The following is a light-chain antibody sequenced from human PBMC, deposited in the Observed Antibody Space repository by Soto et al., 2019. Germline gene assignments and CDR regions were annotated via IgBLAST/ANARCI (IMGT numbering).Light chain of an antibody. CDR2: KAS. CDR1: QSISTW. Sequence: IQMTQSPSTLSASVGDRVTITCRASQSISTWLSWYQRKPGKAPKGLIYKASNLQSGVSSRFSGSGSGTEFTLTISRLQPDDFATYYCQDYNSWTFGQGTKVDI. V-gene: IGKV1-5*03. J-gene: IGKJ1*01. CDR3: QDYNSWT.